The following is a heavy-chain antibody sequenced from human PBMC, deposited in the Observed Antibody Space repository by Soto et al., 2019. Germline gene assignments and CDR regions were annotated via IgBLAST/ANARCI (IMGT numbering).Heavy chain of an antibody. CDR3: ARAYGGNPALFDP. J-gene: IGHJ5*02. CDR1: GFIVSSDY. Sequence: EVQLVESGGGLIQPGGSLRLSCAASGFIVSSDYMSWVRQAPGKGLEWVSVIYTGGSTYYADSVKGRFTFSRDNSKNTLYLQMNSLRAEDTAVYYCARAYGGNPALFDPWGQGTLVTVSS. V-gene: IGHV3-53*01. D-gene: IGHD4-17*01. CDR2: IYTGGST.